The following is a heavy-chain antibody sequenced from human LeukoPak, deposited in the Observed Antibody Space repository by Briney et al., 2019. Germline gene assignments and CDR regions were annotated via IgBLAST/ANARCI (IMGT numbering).Heavy chain of an antibody. J-gene: IGHJ5*02. CDR3: ATLVNYDILSGYYDNWFDP. CDR2: FDPEDGET. Sequence: ASVKVSCKVSGYTLTELSMHWVRQAPGERLEWMGGFDPEDGETIYAQKFQGRVTMTEDTSTDTAYMELSSLRSEDTAVYYCATLVNYDILSGYYDNWFDPWGQGTLVTVSS. D-gene: IGHD3-9*01. CDR1: GYTLTELS. V-gene: IGHV1-24*01.